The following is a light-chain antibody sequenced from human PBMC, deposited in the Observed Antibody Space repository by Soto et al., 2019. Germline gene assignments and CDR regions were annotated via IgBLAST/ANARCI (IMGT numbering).Light chain of an antibody. Sequence: EIVMTQSPATLSVSPGERATLSCRASHSVSSSLVWSQQKPGQAPRLLIDGASTRATGIPARFGGSGSGTDFTPTISSLQSEDFAVYYCQQYNDWPPITFGQGTRREIK. CDR1: HSVSSS. J-gene: IGKJ5*01. CDR3: QQYNDWPPIT. V-gene: IGKV3-15*01. CDR2: GAS.